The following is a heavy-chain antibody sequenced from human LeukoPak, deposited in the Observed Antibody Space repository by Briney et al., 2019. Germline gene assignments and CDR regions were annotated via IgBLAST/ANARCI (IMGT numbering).Heavy chain of an antibody. CDR2: INPKSGGT. J-gene: IGHJ4*02. D-gene: IGHD3-16*01. V-gene: IGHV1-2*02. CDR1: GYTFTVYY. Sequence: GASVTVSFKASGYTFTVYYMHWVRQAPGQGLEWMGWINPKSGGTNYAQKFQGRGTMTRDTSINTAYMDLSSLRSDDTAVYYCARDRAILAMDYEFDYWGQGTLVTVSS. CDR3: ARDRAILAMDYEFDY.